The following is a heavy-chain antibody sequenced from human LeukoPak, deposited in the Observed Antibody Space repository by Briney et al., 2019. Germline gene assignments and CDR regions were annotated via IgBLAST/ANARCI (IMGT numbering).Heavy chain of an antibody. CDR2: INPNSGGT. J-gene: IGHJ4*02. D-gene: IGHD3-10*01. CDR3: ARGPMVRGVIRCYFDY. Sequence: VASVKVSCKASGYTCTGYYMHWVRQAPGQGLEWIGWINPNSGGTNYAQKFQGRVTMTRATSISTAYMELSRLRSDDTAVHYCARGPMVRGVIRCYFDYWGQGTLVTVSS. V-gene: IGHV1-2*02. CDR1: GYTCTGYY.